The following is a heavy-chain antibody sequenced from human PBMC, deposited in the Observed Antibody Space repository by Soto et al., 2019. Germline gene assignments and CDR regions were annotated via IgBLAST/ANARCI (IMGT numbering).Heavy chain of an antibody. V-gene: IGHV1-18*01. CDR3: ARAHGYYYGSGDYYFDY. J-gene: IGHJ4*02. CDR2: ISAYNGNT. Sequence: ASVKVSCKASGYTFTSYGISWVRQAPGQGLEWMGWISAYNGNTNYAQKLQGRVTMTTDTSTSTAYMELRSLRSDDTAVYSCARAHGYYYGSGDYYFDYWGQGTLVTVSS. D-gene: IGHD3-10*01. CDR1: GYTFTSYG.